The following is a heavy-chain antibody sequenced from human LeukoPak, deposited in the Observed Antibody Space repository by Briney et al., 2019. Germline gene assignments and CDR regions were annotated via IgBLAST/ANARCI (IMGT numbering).Heavy chain of an antibody. J-gene: IGHJ4*02. CDR3: ASSGGGSSSSY. D-gene: IGHD6-13*01. CDR1: GYTFTSYY. Sequence: ASVKVSCKASGYTFTSYYMHWVRQAPGQGLEWMGIINPSGGSTSYAQKFQGRVTMTRDMSTSTAYMELSSLRSEDTAVYYCASSGGGSSSSYWGQGTLVTVSS. V-gene: IGHV1-46*01. CDR2: INPSGGST.